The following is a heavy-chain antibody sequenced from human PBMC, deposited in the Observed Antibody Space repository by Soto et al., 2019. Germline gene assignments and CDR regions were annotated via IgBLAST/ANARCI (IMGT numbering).Heavy chain of an antibody. Sequence: EVQLVESGGGLIQPGGSLRLSCAASGFTVSSNYMSWVRQAPGKGLEWVSVIYSGGSTYYADSVKGRFTISRDNSKNTLYLQMNSLRAEDTAVYYCARGAPYDYGGNGCFDYWGQGTLVTVSS. CDR2: IYSGGST. V-gene: IGHV3-53*01. CDR1: GFTVSSNY. D-gene: IGHD4-17*01. CDR3: ARGAPYDYGGNGCFDY. J-gene: IGHJ4*02.